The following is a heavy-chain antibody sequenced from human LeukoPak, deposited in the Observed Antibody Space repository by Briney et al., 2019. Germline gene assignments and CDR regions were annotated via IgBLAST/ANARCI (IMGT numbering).Heavy chain of an antibody. D-gene: IGHD3-3*01. V-gene: IGHV3-7*01. J-gene: IGHJ4*02. CDR3: ARLAGYYDFWSGYYKVGGGVDY. CDR2: IKQDGSEK. Sequence: PGGSLRLSCAASGFTFSSYWMSWVRQAPGKGLEWVANIKQDGSEKYYVDSVKGRFTISRDNAKNSLYLQMNSLRAEDTAVYYCARLAGYYDFWSGYYKVGGGVDYWGQGTLVTVSS. CDR1: GFTFSSYW.